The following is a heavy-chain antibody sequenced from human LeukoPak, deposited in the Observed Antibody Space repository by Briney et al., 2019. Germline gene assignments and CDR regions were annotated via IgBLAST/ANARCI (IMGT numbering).Heavy chain of an antibody. D-gene: IGHD3-22*01. Sequence: SETLSLTCTVSGGSIRSYYWSWIRQPPGKGLEWIGYIYYSGSTNYNPSLKSRVTISVDTSKNQFSLKLSSVTAADTAVYYCARSWGSGYYYDAFDIWGQGTMVTVSS. CDR1: GGSIRSYY. V-gene: IGHV4-59*01. CDR3: ARSWGSGYYYDAFDI. CDR2: IYYSGST. J-gene: IGHJ3*02.